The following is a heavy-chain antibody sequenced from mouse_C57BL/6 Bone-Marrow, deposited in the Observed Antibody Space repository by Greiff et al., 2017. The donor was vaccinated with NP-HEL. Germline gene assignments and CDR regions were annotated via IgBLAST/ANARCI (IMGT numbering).Heavy chain of an antibody. CDR2: IWRGGST. CDR1: GFSLTSYG. Sequence: VQVVESGPGLVQPSQSLSITCTVSGFSLTSYGVHWVRQSPGKGLEWLGVIWRGGSTDYNAAFMSRLSITKDNSKSQAFFKMNRLQADDTDIYDCAKFTTVVAPYAMDYWGQGTSGTVAS. D-gene: IGHD1-1*01. V-gene: IGHV2-5*01. J-gene: IGHJ4*01. CDR3: AKFTTVVAPYAMDY.